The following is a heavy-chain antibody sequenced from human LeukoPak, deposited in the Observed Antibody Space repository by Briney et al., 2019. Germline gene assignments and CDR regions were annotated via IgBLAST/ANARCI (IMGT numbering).Heavy chain of an antibody. Sequence: ASVTVSCKASGYTFTSYAMHWVRQAPGQRLEWMGWINAGNGNTKYSQKFQGRVTITRDTSASTAYMELSSLRSEDTAVYYCARVVRRGSYFLWFGPWGQGTLVTVSS. D-gene: IGHD1-26*01. J-gene: IGHJ5*02. CDR2: INAGNGNT. V-gene: IGHV1-3*01. CDR3: ARVVRRGSYFLWFGP. CDR1: GYTFTSYA.